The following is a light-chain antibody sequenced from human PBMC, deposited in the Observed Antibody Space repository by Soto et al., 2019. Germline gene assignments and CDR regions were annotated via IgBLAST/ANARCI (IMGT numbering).Light chain of an antibody. CDR3: QQYGSSPLVT. CDR2: GAS. Sequence: EIVLTQSPGTLSLSPGERATLSCRASHSVSSSYLAWYQQKPGQAPRLLIYGASSRATGIPDRFSGSGSGTDFALTIRRMEPEDFAVYYCQQYGSSPLVTFGQGTRLEIK. J-gene: IGKJ5*01. CDR1: HSVSSSY. V-gene: IGKV3-20*01.